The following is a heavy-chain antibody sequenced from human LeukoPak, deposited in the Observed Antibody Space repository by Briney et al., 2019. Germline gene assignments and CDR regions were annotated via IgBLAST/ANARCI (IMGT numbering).Heavy chain of an antibody. J-gene: IGHJ6*03. CDR2: IKEDGSEK. V-gene: IGHV3-7*01. D-gene: IGHD2-21*02. Sequence: GGSLRLSCEATGFTFKKHWMSWVRQAVGKGLECVAKIKEDGSEKHYVDSVQGRFTISRDNARNSLYLQMNSLRADDTAVYYCAREIGGGDYYYYYYMDVWGKGTTVSVSS. CDR1: GFTFKKHW. CDR3: AREIGGGDYYYYYYMDV.